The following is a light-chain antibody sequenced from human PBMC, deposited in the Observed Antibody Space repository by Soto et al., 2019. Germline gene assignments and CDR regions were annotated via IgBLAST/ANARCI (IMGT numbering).Light chain of an antibody. CDR2: AAS. J-gene: IGKJ1*01. CDR1: QSISSY. V-gene: IGKV1-39*01. Sequence: DIQMTQSPSSLSASVGDRVTITCRASQSISSYLNWYQQKPGKAPKLLIYAASSLQSGVPSRFSGSGSGTEFTLTISSLQPDDFATYYCQQYDSFSKTFGRGTKVEVK. CDR3: QQYDSFSKT.